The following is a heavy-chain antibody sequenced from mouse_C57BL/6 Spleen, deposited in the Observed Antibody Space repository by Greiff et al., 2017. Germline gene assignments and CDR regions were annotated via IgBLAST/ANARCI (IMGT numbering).Heavy chain of an antibody. CDR2: IHPGSGGT. J-gene: IGHJ4*01. CDR3: SLYGSSSYAMDY. V-gene: IGHV1-55*01. CDR1: GYTFTSYW. Sequence: QVQLQPPGAELVKPGASVKMSCKASGYTFTSYWITWVKQRPGQGLEWIGDIHPGSGGTNYNEKFKSKATLTVDTSSSTAYMQLRSLTSEDSAVYYCSLYGSSSYAMDYWGQGTSVTVSS. D-gene: IGHD1-1*01.